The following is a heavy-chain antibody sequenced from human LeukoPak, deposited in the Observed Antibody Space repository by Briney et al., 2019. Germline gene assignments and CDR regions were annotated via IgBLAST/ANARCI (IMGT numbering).Heavy chain of an antibody. CDR1: GYSISSGYY. D-gene: IGHD4-17*01. V-gene: IGHV4-38-2*02. J-gene: IGHJ5*02. Sequence: SETLPLTCPVSGYSISSGYYCGWIRQPPGKGLEWIGSMYHSGSSYYNPSLKRRITISLDTSKNQFSLELSSVTAADTAVYYCARDLYGDYLNWFDPWGQGTLVSVSS. CDR2: MYHSGSS. CDR3: ARDLYGDYLNWFDP.